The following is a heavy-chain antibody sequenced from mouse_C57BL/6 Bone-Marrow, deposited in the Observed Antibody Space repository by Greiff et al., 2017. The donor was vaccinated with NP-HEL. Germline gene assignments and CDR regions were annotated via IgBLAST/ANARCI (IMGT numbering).Heavy chain of an antibody. J-gene: IGHJ3*01. CDR2: ISSGGSYT. D-gene: IGHD2-4*01. Sequence: EVHLVESGGDLVKPGGSLKLSCAASGFTFSSYGMSWVRQTPDKRLEWVATISSGGSYTYYPDSVTGRFTISRDNAKNTLYLKMSSLKSEDTAMYYCESPYDYDVAWFAYWGQGTRVTVSA. CDR1: GFTFSSYG. CDR3: ESPYDYDVAWFAY. V-gene: IGHV5-6*01.